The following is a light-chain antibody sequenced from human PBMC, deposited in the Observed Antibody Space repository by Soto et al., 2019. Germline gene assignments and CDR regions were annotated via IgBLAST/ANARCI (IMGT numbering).Light chain of an antibody. CDR2: GAS. CDR3: QQYNTWLWT. V-gene: IGKV3-15*01. Sequence: EVVMTQSPATLSVSPGERVTLSCRASESINAHLARYEQKPGQAPRLLIHGASTRATGIPARFSGSGFGTEFILTISSLQSEDFAVYYCQQYNTWLWTFGLGTKVEIQ. J-gene: IGKJ1*01. CDR1: ESINAH.